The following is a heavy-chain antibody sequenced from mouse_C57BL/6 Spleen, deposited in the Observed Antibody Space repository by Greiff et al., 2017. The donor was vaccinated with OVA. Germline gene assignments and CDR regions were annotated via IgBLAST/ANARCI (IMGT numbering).Heavy chain of an antibody. V-gene: IGHV1-69*01. J-gene: IGHJ4*01. Sequence: QVQLQQPGAELVMPGASVKLSCKASGYTFTSYWMHWVKQRPGQGLEWIGEIDPSDSYTNYNQKFKGKSTLTVDKSSSTAYMQLSSLTSEDSAVYYCARWGLRREDYWGQGTSVTVSS. CDR3: ARWGLRREDY. CDR1: GYTFTSYW. CDR2: IDPSDSYT. D-gene: IGHD2-4*01.